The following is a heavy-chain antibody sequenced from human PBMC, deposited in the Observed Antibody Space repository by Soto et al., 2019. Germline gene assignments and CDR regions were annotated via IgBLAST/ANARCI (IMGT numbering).Heavy chain of an antibody. D-gene: IGHD2-15*01. J-gene: IGHJ6*02. CDR2: ICYSGDT. CDR3: ARNQPQRYCSGGTCRPAYGMDV. CDR1: GGSISSDSFY. V-gene: IGHV4-39*01. Sequence: PSETLSLTCTVSGGSISSDSFYWAWIRQPPGKGLEWIGIICYSGDTYYNPSLAGRLTMSVDTSNQFSLTLRSVTAADTALYYCARNQPQRYCSGGTCRPAYGMDVWGQGTTVTVS.